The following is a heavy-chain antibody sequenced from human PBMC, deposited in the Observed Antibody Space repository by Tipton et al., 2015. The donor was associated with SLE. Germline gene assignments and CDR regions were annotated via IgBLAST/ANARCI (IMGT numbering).Heavy chain of an antibody. CDR3: ARDNEVGGTSYGLDY. V-gene: IGHV3-7*01. J-gene: IGHJ4*02. CDR2: ITPDGSKK. D-gene: IGHD1-26*01. CDR1: GFTFSDHW. Sequence: SLRLSCAASGFTFSDHWMSWVRQAPGKGLEWVANITPDGSKKYYVDSVKGRFSISRDNAKKSLSLQLNSLRAEDTAVYYCARDNEVGGTSYGLDYWGQGSLVTVSS.